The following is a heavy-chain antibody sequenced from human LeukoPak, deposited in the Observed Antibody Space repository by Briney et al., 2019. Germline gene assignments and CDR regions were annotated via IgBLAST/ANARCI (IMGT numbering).Heavy chain of an antibody. D-gene: IGHD3-16*01. CDR3: ASGPTYDYVRVILY. J-gene: IGHJ4*02. Sequence: GGSLRLSCAASGFTFSNHNMNWVRQAPGKGLEWVSVIYTGGTTYYRDSVKGRFTISRHNSKNMVNLQMDSLRPEDTAVYYCASGPTYDYVRVILYWGQGTLVTVSS. CDR2: IYTGGTT. CDR1: GFTFSNHN. V-gene: IGHV3-53*04.